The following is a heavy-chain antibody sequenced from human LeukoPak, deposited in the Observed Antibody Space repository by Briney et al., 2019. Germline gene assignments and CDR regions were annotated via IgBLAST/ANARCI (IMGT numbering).Heavy chain of an antibody. D-gene: IGHD3-22*01. V-gene: IGHV6-1*01. J-gene: IGHJ6*02. CDR2: TYYRSKWYN. CDR3: ARDEADYYDSSGYAYYYYYGMDV. Sequence: SQTLSLTCAISGDSVSSNSAAWNWIRQSPSRGLEWLGRTYYRSKWYNDYAVSVKSRITINPDTSKNQFSLQLNSVTPEDTAVYYCARDEADYYDSSGYAYYYYYGMDVWGQGTTVTVSS. CDR1: GDSVSSNSAA.